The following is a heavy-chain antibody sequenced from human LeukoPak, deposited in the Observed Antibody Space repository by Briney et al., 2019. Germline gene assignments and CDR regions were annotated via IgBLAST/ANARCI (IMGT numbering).Heavy chain of an antibody. Sequence: ASVKVSCKASGYTFTGYYMHWVRQAPGQGLEWMGRINPNSGGTNYAQKFQGRVTMTRDTSISTAYMELSRLRSDDTAAYYCARDSGDGYKRNPIDYWGQGTLVTVSS. J-gene: IGHJ4*02. CDR1: GYTFTGYY. CDR2: INPNSGGT. V-gene: IGHV1-2*06. D-gene: IGHD5-24*01. CDR3: ARDSGDGYKRNPIDY.